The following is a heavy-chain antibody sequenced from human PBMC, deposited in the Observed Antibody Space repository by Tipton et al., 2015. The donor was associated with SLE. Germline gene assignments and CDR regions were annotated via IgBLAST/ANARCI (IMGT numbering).Heavy chain of an antibody. CDR3: ARQSTIMKSFDI. D-gene: IGHD3-16*01. Sequence: TLSLTCTVSDDSISNGDYYWSWVRQHPGEGLEWIGYIYFSGNTYYNPSLESRVTISVDTSKNQFSLRLNSVTAADTALYYCARQSTIMKSFDIWGQGTMATVSS. J-gene: IGHJ3*02. CDR2: IYFSGNT. CDR1: DDSISNGDYY. V-gene: IGHV4-31*03.